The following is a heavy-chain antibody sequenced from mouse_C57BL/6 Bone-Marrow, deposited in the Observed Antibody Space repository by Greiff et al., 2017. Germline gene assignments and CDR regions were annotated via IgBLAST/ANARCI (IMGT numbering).Heavy chain of an antibody. CDR2: INPNNGGT. CDR3: AQGIYYRAMDY. Sequence: EVQLQQSGPELVKPGASVKISCKASGYTFTDYYMNWVKQSHGKSLEWIGDINPNNGGTSYNQKFKGKATLTVDKSSSTAYMKLRSLTSEDSAVYYCAQGIYYRAMDYWGQGTSVTVSS. J-gene: IGHJ4*01. V-gene: IGHV1-26*01. D-gene: IGHD2-14*01. CDR1: GYTFTDYY.